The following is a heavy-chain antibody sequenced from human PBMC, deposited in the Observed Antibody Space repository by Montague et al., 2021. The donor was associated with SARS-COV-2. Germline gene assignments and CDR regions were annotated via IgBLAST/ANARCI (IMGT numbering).Heavy chain of an antibody. D-gene: IGHD4/OR15-4a*01. J-gene: IGHJ6*02. CDR3: ARDHMTILFMAYYYGMGV. CDR2: IYPSGST. CDR1: GGSISSYY. V-gene: IGHV4-4*07. Sequence: SETLSLTCTVSGGSISSYYWSWIRQPAGKGLEWIGRIYPSGSTKYNPSLKSRVTMSVDTSKNQFSLKLSSVTAADTAVYYCARDHMTILFMAYYYGMGVWGQGTTVTVSS.